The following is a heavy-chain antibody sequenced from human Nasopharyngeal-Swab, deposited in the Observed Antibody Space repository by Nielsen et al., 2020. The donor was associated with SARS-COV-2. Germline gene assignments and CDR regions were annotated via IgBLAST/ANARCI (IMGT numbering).Heavy chain of an antibody. CDR1: GYTFTSYY. Sequence: ASVKVSCKASGYTFTSYYMHWVRQAPGQGLEWMGIINPSGGSTSYAQKFQGRVTMTRDTSTSTVYMELSSLRSEDTAVYYFARDRRITIFGVVIKPGDAFDIWGQGTMVTVSS. D-gene: IGHD3-3*01. V-gene: IGHV1-46*01. CDR3: ARDRRITIFGVVIKPGDAFDI. CDR2: INPSGGST. J-gene: IGHJ3*02.